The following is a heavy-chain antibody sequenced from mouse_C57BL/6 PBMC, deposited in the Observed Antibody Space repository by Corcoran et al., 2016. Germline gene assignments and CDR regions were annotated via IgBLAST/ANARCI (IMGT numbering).Heavy chain of an antibody. D-gene: IGHD2-5*01. Sequence: QIQLVQSGPELKKPGETVKISCKASGYTFTTYGMSWVKQAPGKGLKWMGWINTYSGVPTYADDFKGRFAFSLETSASTASVQINNLKNEDTATYFCARNYYSNYYDAMDYWGQGTSVTVSS. V-gene: IGHV9-3*01. CDR2: INTYSGVP. CDR3: ARNYYSNYYDAMDY. J-gene: IGHJ4*01. CDR1: GYTFTTYG.